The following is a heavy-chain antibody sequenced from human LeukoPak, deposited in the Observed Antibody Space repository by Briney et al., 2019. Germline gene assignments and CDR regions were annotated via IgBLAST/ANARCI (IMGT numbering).Heavy chain of an antibody. Sequence: GGSLRLSCAASGFIFSDYYMSWIRQAPGKGLEWLSYISSSSTTIYYADSVKGRFTISRDNAKNSLYLQMNSLRAEDTAVYYCASIAVTVRARDYWGQGTLVTVSS. CDR1: GFIFSDYY. D-gene: IGHD6-19*01. CDR2: ISSSSTTI. CDR3: ASIAVTVRARDY. V-gene: IGHV3-11*01. J-gene: IGHJ4*02.